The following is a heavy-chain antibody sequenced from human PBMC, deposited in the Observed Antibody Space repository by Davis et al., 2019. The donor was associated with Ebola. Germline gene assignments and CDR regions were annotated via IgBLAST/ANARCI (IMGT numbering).Heavy chain of an antibody. Sequence: ASVKVSCKASAYTFTSYDINWVRQATGQGLEWMGWMNPNSGNTGYAQKFQGRVTMTRNTSVSTAYMELSGLRSDDTAVYYCARDGEGVGAWYYYYGMDVWGQGTTVTVSS. V-gene: IGHV1-8*01. D-gene: IGHD1-26*01. CDR3: ARDGEGVGAWYYYYGMDV. CDR1: AYTFTSYD. J-gene: IGHJ6*02. CDR2: MNPNSGNT.